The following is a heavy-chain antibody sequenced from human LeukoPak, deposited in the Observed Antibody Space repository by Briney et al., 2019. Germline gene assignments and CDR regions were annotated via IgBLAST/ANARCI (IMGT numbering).Heavy chain of an antibody. Sequence: SGGSLRLSCAASGFTFSIYAMSWVRQAPGKGLAWVSGLNEDGGYTHYADSVKGRFTISRDNSKNTLYLQMSSLRAEDTAVYFCVRGYSFGPYGMDVWGQGTTVTVSS. D-gene: IGHD2-15*01. J-gene: IGHJ6*02. V-gene: IGHV3-23*01. CDR2: LNEDGGYT. CDR3: VRGYSFGPYGMDV. CDR1: GFTFSIYA.